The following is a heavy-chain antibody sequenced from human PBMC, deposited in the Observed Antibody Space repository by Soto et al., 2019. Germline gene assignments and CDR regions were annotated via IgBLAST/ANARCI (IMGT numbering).Heavy chain of an antibody. Sequence: GGSLRLSCAASGFTFSSYWMSWVRQAPGKGLEWVANIKQDGSEKYYVDSVKGRFTISRDNAKNSLYLQMNSLRAEDTAVYYCVCALPAPDFDYWGQGTLVTVSS. CDR1: GFTFSSYW. CDR3: VCALPAPDFDY. V-gene: IGHV3-7*01. J-gene: IGHJ4*02. CDR2: IKQDGSEK.